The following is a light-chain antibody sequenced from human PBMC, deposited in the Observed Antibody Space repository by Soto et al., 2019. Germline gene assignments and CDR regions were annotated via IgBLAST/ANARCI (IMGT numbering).Light chain of an antibody. CDR2: SND. J-gene: IGLJ2*01. CDR1: RPNIGDYT. CDR3: AAWDDSLNGVV. V-gene: IGLV1-44*01. Sequence: QSVLTQPPSTSGTPGQRVTISCSGSRPNIGDYTVNWYQHLPGTAPKLLMYSNDQRPSGVPDRFSGSKSGTSAPLAISGLQSEDEADYYCAAWDDSLNGVVFGGGTKLTVL.